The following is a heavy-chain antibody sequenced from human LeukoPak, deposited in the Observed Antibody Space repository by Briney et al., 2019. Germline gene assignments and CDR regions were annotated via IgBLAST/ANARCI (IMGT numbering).Heavy chain of an antibody. D-gene: IGHD3-22*01. J-gene: IGHJ6*03. CDR1: GFTFSDYY. CDR2: ISSSGSTI. CDR3: ARDQNDSVRNYYCYYYMDV. Sequence: GGSLRLSCAASGFTFSDYYMSWIRQAPGKGLEWVSYISSSGSTIYYADSVKGRFTISRGNAKNSLYLQMNSLRAEDTAVYYCARDQNDSVRNYYCYYYMDVWGKGTTVTVSS. V-gene: IGHV3-11*04.